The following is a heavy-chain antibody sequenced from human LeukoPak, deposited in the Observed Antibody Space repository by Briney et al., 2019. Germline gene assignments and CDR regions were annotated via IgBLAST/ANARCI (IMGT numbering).Heavy chain of an antibody. CDR3: ARGYYDSSGYPYYFDY. Sequence: SETLSLTCTVSGVSISSYYWSWIRQPPGKGLEWIGYIYYSGSTNYNPSLKSRVTISVDTSKNQFSLKLSSVTAADTAVYYCARGYYDSSGYPYYFDYWGQGTLVTVSS. D-gene: IGHD3-22*01. V-gene: IGHV4-59*01. J-gene: IGHJ4*02. CDR1: GVSISSYY. CDR2: IYYSGST.